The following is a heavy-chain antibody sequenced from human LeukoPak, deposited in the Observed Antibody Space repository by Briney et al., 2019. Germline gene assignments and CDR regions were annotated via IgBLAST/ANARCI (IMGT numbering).Heavy chain of an antibody. CDR2: IYTSGST. CDR1: GGSISSYY. V-gene: IGHV4-4*07. J-gene: IGHJ4*02. Sequence: SETLSLTCTVSGGSISSYYWSWIRQPAGKGLEWIGRIYTSGSTNYNPSLKSRVTMSVDTSKNQFSLKLSSVTAADTAVYYCAKDTALNTMFDYWGQGTLVTVSS. D-gene: IGHD3-3*01. CDR3: AKDTALNTMFDY.